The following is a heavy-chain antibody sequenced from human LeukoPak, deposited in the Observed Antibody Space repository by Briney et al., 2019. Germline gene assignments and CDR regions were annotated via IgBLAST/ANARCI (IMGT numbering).Heavy chain of an antibody. V-gene: IGHV3-11*06. CDR1: GFTFSDYC. CDR2: ITSSSTYT. D-gene: IGHD1-26*01. Sequence: PGGSLRLSCAASGFTFSDYCMSWIRQTPGKGLEWVSSITSSSTYTFYADSVKGRFTISRDNARNSLYLQMNSLRAEDTAVYCCARDPYSGTYGDTYYYYMDVWGKGTTVTISS. CDR3: ARDPYSGTYGDTYYYYMDV. J-gene: IGHJ6*03.